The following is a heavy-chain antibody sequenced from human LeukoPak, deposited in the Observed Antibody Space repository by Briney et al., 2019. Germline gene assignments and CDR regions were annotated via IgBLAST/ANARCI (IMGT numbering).Heavy chain of an antibody. Sequence: GGSLILSCTASGFTFSSHWMTWVRQPPGKGLEWVANIKEDGGVEYYVDSVKGRFTISRDNTKNALYLQMNNLRADDTAVYFCARDSRWLLDYWGQGTPITVSS. D-gene: IGHD6-19*01. CDR2: IKEDGGVE. V-gene: IGHV3-7*03. CDR1: GFTFSSHW. CDR3: ARDSRWLLDY. J-gene: IGHJ4*02.